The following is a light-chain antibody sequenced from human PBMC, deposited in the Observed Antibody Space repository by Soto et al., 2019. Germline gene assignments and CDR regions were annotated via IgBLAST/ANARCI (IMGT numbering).Light chain of an antibody. CDR3: QQTRSYPST. Sequence: DIQMTQSPSTLSASVGDRVTITCRASQTISSWLAWYQQKPGKAPKLLIYKASTLKSGVPSRFSGSGSGTEFTLTIRSLQPDDFATYYCQQTRSYPSTFGGGTKVDIK. V-gene: IGKV1-5*03. CDR2: KAS. CDR1: QTISSW. J-gene: IGKJ4*01.